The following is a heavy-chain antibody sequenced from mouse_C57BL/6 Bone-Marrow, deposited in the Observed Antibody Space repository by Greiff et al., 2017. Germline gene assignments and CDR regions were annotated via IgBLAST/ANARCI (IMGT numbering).Heavy chain of an antibody. CDR1: GYTFTSYW. D-gene: IGHD1-1*01. CDR2: IHPNSGST. J-gene: IGHJ1*03. V-gene: IGHV1-64*01. Sequence: QVQLQQPGAELVKPGASVKLSCKASGYTFTSYWMHWVKQRPGQGLEWIGMIHPNSGSTNYNEKFKSKATLTVDKSSSTAYMQLSSLTSEDSAVYYCARDTTVVAHWCFDVWGTGTTVTVSS. CDR3: ARDTTVVAHWCFDV.